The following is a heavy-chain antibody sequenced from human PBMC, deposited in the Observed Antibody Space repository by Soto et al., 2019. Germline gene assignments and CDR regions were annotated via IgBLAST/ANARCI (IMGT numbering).Heavy chain of an antibody. CDR2: INHSGSA. Sequence: QVQLQQSGAGLLKPSETLSLTCAVYGESFSAYIWTWIRQTPGKGLQWIGQINHSGSASYNPSLKSRVTISVHTSHSQFSLELSSVAAADTAVYYCARGLITGSHYSGGWYYFDSWGQGTQGTVSS. CDR1: GESFSAYI. V-gene: IGHV4-34*01. J-gene: IGHJ4*02. CDR3: ARGLITGSHYSGGWYYFDS. D-gene: IGHD6-19*01.